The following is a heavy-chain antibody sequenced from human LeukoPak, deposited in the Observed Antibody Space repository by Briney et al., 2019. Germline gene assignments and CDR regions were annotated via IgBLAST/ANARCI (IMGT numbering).Heavy chain of an antibody. J-gene: IGHJ6*02. CDR2: INPSGGST. Sequence: GASVKASCKASGYTFTSYYMHWVRQAPGQGLEWMGIINPSGGSTSYAQKFQGRVTMTRDTSTSTVYMELSSLRSEDTAVYYCARGVYSYGLYYYYGMDVWGQGTTVTVSS. CDR1: GYTFTSYY. D-gene: IGHD5-18*01. V-gene: IGHV1-46*01. CDR3: ARGVYSYGLYYYYGMDV.